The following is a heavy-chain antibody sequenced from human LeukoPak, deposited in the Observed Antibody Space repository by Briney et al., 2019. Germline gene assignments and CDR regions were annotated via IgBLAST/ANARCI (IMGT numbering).Heavy chain of an antibody. J-gene: IGHJ4*02. CDR2: INPNSGGT. Sequence: ASVKVSCKASGYTFTGYYMHWVRQAPGQGLEWMGWINPNSGGTNYAQKFQGRVTMTRDTSISTAYMELSRLRSDDTAVYYCARVPPIGYGYGSDYFDYWGQGTLVTVSS. CDR1: GYTFTGYY. D-gene: IGHD5-18*01. V-gene: IGHV1-2*02. CDR3: ARVPPIGYGYGSDYFDY.